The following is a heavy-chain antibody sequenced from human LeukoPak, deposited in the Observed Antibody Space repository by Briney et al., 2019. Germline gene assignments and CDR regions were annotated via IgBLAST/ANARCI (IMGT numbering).Heavy chain of an antibody. D-gene: IGHD3-10*01. CDR1: RGSVCSGHDY. CDR3: ARHGTGLWFGDHLRGMDV. J-gene: IGHJ6*02. V-gene: IGHV4-61*01. Sequence: KPSETLLLACRFSRGSVCSGHDYRSSIPQPPGDGLEWRGHIYYSVSTDYNPSLKSRVTISVDTSKNQFSLKLSSVTAADTAVYYCARHGTGLWFGDHLRGMDVWGQGTTVTVSS. CDR2: IYYSVST.